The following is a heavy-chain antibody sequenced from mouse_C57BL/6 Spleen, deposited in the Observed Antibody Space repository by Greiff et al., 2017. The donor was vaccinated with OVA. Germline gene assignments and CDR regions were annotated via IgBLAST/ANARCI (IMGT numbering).Heavy chain of an antibody. D-gene: IGHD1-1*01. CDR2: IDPSDSYT. CDR1: GYTFTSYW. CDR3: ARGTTVVALDY. V-gene: IGHV1-50*01. Sequence: QVQLQQPGAELVKPGASVKLSCKASGYTFTSYWMQWVKQRPGQGLEWIGEIDPSDSYTNYNQKFKGQATLTVDTSSSTAYMQLSSLTSEDSAVYYCARGTTVVALDYWGQGTTLTVSS. J-gene: IGHJ2*01.